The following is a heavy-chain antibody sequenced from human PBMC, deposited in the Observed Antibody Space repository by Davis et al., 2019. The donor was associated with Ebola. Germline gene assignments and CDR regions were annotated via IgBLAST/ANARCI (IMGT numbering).Heavy chain of an antibody. V-gene: IGHV3-30*02. D-gene: IGHD3-16*02. CDR2: IRYDGSNK. CDR1: GFTFSSYG. Sequence: GESLKISCAASGFTFSSYGMHWVRQAPGKGLEWVAFIRYDGSNKYYADSVKGRFTISRDNSKNTLYLQMNSLRAEDTAVYYCAKVLSDLTYYYGMDVWGQGTTVTVSS. CDR3: AKVLSDLTYYYGMDV. J-gene: IGHJ6*02.